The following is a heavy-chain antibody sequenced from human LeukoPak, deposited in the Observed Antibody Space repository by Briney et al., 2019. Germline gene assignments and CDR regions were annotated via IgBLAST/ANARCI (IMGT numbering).Heavy chain of an antibody. CDR3: ARYGDYGFYFDY. CDR1: GGSISNYY. J-gene: IGHJ4*02. CDR2: INYSGNT. D-gene: IGHD4-17*01. V-gene: IGHV4-59*01. Sequence: SETLSLTCTVSGGSISNYYWSWIRQPPGKGLEYIGYINYSGNTNYNSSLKSRVTISEDTSKNQFSLKLSSVTAADTAVYYCARYGDYGFYFDYWGQGTLVTVSS.